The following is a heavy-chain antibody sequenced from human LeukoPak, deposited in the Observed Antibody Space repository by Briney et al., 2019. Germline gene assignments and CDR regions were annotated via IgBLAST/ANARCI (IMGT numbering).Heavy chain of an antibody. CDR3: ARGDILTGYYNGWFDP. J-gene: IGHJ5*02. D-gene: IGHD3-9*01. CDR1: GYTFTGYY. Sequence: ASVEVSCKASGYTFTGYYMHWVRQAPGQGLEWMGWINPNSGGTNYAQKFQGRVTMTRDTSISTAYMELSRLRSDDTAVYYCARGDILTGYYNGWFDPWGQGTLVTVSS. V-gene: IGHV1-2*02. CDR2: INPNSGGT.